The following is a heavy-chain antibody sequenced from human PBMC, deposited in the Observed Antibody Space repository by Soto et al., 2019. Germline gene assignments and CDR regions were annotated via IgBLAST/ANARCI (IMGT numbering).Heavy chain of an antibody. CDR1: GVTVSSNY. CDR3: ARGGNPNYY. V-gene: IGHV3-53*04. J-gene: IGHJ4*02. D-gene: IGHD4-4*01. CDR2: IYSGGST. Sequence: HPGGSRRLSCAVSGVTVSSNYMSWVRQAPGQGLEWVSVIYSGGSTYYADSVKGRFTISRHNSKNTLYLQMNSLRAEDTAVYYCARGGNPNYYWGQVTLVTVSS.